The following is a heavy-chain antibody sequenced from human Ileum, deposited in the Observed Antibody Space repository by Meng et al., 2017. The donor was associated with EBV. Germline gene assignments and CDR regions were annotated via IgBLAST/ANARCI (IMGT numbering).Heavy chain of an antibody. J-gene: IGHJ4*02. D-gene: IGHD2-2*01. CDR1: GYTFTSYA. V-gene: IGHV1-3*01. CDR3: ARDVVVPAALTVRIDY. CDR2: IKGGNGKT. Sequence: QVQLVQSGAEVKKPGASVKVCRKASGYTFTSYAIHWVRQAPGQRLEGMGWIKGGNGKTKYSQEFQGRVTITMDTSASTAYMELSSLRSEDTAVYYCARDVVVPAALTVRIDYWGQGPLVTVSS.